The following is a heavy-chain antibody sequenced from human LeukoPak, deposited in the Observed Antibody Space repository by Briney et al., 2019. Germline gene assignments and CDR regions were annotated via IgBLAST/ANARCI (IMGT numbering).Heavy chain of an antibody. Sequence: GGSLRLSCAAAGFTFSSYSMSWVRQAPGKGLEWVSAISGSGGSTYYADSVKGRFTISRDNSKNTLYLQMNSLRAEDTAVYYCAKFLPTHIVVANYYFDYWGQGTLVTVSS. D-gene: IGHD2-21*01. CDR3: AKFLPTHIVVANYYFDY. CDR2: ISGSGGST. CDR1: GFTFSSYS. V-gene: IGHV3-23*01. J-gene: IGHJ4*02.